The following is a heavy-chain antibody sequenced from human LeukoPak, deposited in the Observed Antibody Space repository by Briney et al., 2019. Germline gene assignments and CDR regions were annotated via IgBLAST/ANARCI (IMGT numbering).Heavy chain of an antibody. CDR3: ARRQRFLEDYCYLDV. J-gene: IGHJ6*03. CDR1: GGSISSSIYY. D-gene: IGHD3-3*01. CDR2: IYYSGST. V-gene: IGHV4-39*01. Sequence: PSETLSLTSTVSGGSISSSIYYWGWIRQPPGKGLEWIGSIYYSGSTYYNPSLRSRVTISVDTSKNQFSLKVSSVTAADTAMYYCARRQRFLEDYCYLDVWGKGTTVTVSS.